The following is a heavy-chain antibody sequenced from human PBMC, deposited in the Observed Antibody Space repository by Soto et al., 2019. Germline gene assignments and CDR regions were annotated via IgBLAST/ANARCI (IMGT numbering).Heavy chain of an antibody. D-gene: IGHD2-21*02. CDR2: ISGSGGSS. Sequence: EVQLLESGGGLVQPGGSLRLSCAASGFTFSSYAMSWVRQAPGKGLEWVSAISGSGGSSYYADSVKGRFTISRDNSKNTLYLQMNSLRAEDTAVYYCAKYRGVVTAISPFDYWGQGTLVTVSS. CDR1: GFTFSSYA. CDR3: AKYRGVVTAISPFDY. J-gene: IGHJ4*02. V-gene: IGHV3-23*01.